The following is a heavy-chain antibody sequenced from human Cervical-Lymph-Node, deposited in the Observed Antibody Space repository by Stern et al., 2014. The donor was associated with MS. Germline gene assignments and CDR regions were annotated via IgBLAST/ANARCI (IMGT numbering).Heavy chain of an antibody. CDR1: GASITSYY. Sequence: QVQLQESGPGLLRPSETLSLTCTVSGASITSYYWSWIRQPPGKGLEWIGYIYYRGTTNYDASPKGRVAITIDTSKTQFSLRLSSVTAADTAVYYCARATDLWGQGTLVTVSS. CDR3: ARATDL. V-gene: IGHV4-59*01. CDR2: IYYRGTT. J-gene: IGHJ5*02.